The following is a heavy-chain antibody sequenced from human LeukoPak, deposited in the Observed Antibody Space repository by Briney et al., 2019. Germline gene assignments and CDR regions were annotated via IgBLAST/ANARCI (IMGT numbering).Heavy chain of an antibody. CDR1: GFTLSSNY. D-gene: IGHD3-10*02. CDR3: AELGITMIGGV. Sequence: GGSLRLSCAASGFTLSSNYMTWVRQAPGKGLEWVSVIFSGGSTYYADSVKGRFTISRDNSKNTLYLQMSSLRAEDTAVYYCAELGITMIGGVWGKGTTVTISS. V-gene: IGHV3-66*01. J-gene: IGHJ6*04. CDR2: IFSGGST.